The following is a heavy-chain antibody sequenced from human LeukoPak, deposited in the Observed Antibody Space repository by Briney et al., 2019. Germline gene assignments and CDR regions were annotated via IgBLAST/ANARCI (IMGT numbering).Heavy chain of an antibody. CDR1: GYSLSSGFF. V-gene: IGHV4-38-2*02. CDR3: ARGRIGLAAAGTAGWFDP. CDR2: FSHRGGS. Sequence: SETLSLTCTVSGYSLSSGFFCDWIRQSPGKGLEWIGSFSHRGGSYHNPSLKSRVTISVDTSKNQFSLKLLSVTAADTAVYYCARGRIGLAAAGTAGWFDPWGQGTLVTVSS. J-gene: IGHJ5*02. D-gene: IGHD6-13*01.